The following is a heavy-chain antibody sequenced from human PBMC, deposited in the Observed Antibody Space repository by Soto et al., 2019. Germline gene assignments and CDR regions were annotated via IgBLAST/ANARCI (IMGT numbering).Heavy chain of an antibody. CDR1: GGSISSSNW. Sequence: SETLSLTCAVSGGSISSSNWWSWVRQPPGKGLEWIGEIYHSGSTNYNPSLKSRVTISVDKSKNQFSLKLSSVTAADTAVYYCARDPGDSSGYYTPGTMDVWGQGTTVTVLL. CDR3: ARDPGDSSGYYTPGTMDV. J-gene: IGHJ6*02. V-gene: IGHV4-4*02. CDR2: IYHSGST. D-gene: IGHD3-22*01.